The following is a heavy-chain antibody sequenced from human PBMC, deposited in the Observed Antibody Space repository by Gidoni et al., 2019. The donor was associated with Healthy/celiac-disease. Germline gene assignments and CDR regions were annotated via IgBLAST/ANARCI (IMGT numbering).Heavy chain of an antibody. V-gene: IGHV3-11*06. J-gene: IGHJ6*02. Sequence: QVQLVESGGGLVKPGGSLRLSCAASGFPFSDYYMSWIRQAPGKGLEWVSYISSSSSYTNYADSVKGRFTISRDNAKNSLYLQMNSLRAEDTAVYYCARDRGSSWYENGMDVWGQGTTVTVSS. CDR2: ISSSSSYT. CDR3: ARDRGSSWYENGMDV. CDR1: GFPFSDYY. D-gene: IGHD6-13*01.